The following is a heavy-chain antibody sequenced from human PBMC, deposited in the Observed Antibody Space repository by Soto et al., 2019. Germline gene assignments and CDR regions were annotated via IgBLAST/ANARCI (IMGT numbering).Heavy chain of an antibody. CDR1: GSTFSSYG. CDR2: IWYDGSNK. V-gene: IGHV3-33*01. Sequence: QVQLVESGGGVVQPGRSLRLSCAASGSTFSSYGMHWVRQAPGKGLEWVAVIWYDGSNKYYADSVKGRFTISRDNSKNTLYLQMNSLRAEDTAVYYCARAGDFWSGYYLNHFDYWGQGTLVTVSS. CDR3: ARAGDFWSGYYLNHFDY. D-gene: IGHD3-3*01. J-gene: IGHJ4*02.